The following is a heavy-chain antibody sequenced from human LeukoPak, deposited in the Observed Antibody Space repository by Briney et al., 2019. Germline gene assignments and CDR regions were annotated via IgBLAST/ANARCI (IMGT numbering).Heavy chain of an antibody. CDR3: ARDYCADGVCHWFDP. CDR1: GYTFTGYY. D-gene: IGHD2-8*01. CDR2: INPNSGAT. V-gene: IGHV1-2*06. Sequence: GASVTVSCKASGYTFTGYYLHWVRQAPGQGLEWMGRINPNSGATNFAQKFQGRVTLTRDTSISTAYMEVSSLRSDDTAVYYCARDYCADGVCHWFDPWGQGTLVTVSS. J-gene: IGHJ5*02.